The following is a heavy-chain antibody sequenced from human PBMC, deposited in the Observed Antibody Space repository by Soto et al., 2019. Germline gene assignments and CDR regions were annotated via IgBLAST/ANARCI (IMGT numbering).Heavy chain of an antibody. CDR2: IYYSGST. CDR3: ARFAQEESPTLESWYAFGF. D-gene: IGHD6-13*01. J-gene: IGHJ4*02. Sequence: SETLSLTCTVSGGSINSGGYFWSWIRQHPGKGLEWIGNIYYSGSTYYNPSLESRVAISVDTSQNQFTLKVSSVTAADTAMYYCARFAQEESPTLESWYAFGFCDQANLGTVSS. V-gene: IGHV4-31*03. CDR1: GGSINSGGYF.